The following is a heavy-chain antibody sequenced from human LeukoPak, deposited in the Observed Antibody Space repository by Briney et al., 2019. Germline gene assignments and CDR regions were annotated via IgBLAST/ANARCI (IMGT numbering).Heavy chain of an antibody. CDR1: GYTFTDYY. J-gene: IGHJ4*02. D-gene: IGHD1-14*01. Sequence: ASLKVSCKASGYTFTDYYIHWVRQAPGQGLEWMGWINPNSGGTNYTQKFQGRVTMTRDTSISTAYMELSRLTSDDTAVYYCARVLARYGNLDYWGQGILVTVSS. CDR2: INPNSGGT. CDR3: ARVLARYGNLDY. V-gene: IGHV1-2*02.